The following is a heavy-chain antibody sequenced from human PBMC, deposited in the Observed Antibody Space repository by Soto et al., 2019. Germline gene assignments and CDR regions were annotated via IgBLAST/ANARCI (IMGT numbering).Heavy chain of an antibody. V-gene: IGHV3-33*01. J-gene: IGHJ4*02. CDR2: IWYDGSNK. CDR3: ARDRGYYDSSGYYDY. Sequence: GGSLRLSCAASGFTFSSYGMHWVRQAPGKGLEWVAVIWYDGSNKYYADSVKGQFTISRDNSKNTLYLQMNSLRAEDTAVYYCARDRGYYDSSGYYDYWGQGTLVTVSS. D-gene: IGHD3-22*01. CDR1: GFTFSSYG.